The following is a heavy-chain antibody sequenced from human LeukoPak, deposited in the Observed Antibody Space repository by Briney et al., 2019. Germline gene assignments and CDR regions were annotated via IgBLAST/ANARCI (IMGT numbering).Heavy chain of an antibody. V-gene: IGHV4-39*02. CDR3: ATDGVGLAALVG. CDR2: IYYSGST. J-gene: IGHJ4*02. CDR1: DGSISSSSYY. D-gene: IGHD6-6*01. Sequence: KSSETLSLTCTVSDGSISSSSYYWGWIRQPPGKGLEWIGSIYYSGSTYYNPSLKSRVTISVDKSKNQFSLRLSSVTAADTAVYYCATDGVGLAALVGWGQGTLVTVSS.